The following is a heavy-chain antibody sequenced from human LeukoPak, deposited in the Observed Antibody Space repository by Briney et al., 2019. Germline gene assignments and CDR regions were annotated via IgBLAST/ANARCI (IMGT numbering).Heavy chain of an antibody. Sequence: PSETLSLTCAVYGGSFSGYYWSWIRQPPGKGLEWIGEINHSGSTNYNPSLKSRVTISVDTSKNQFSLKLSSVTAADTAVYYCAPYCSSTSCPYYFDYWGQGTLVTVSS. J-gene: IGHJ4*02. CDR1: GGSFSGYY. D-gene: IGHD2-2*01. V-gene: IGHV4-34*01. CDR3: APYCSSTSCPYYFDY. CDR2: INHSGST.